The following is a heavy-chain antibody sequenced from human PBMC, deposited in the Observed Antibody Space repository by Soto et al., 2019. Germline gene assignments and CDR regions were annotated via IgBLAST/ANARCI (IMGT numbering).Heavy chain of an antibody. J-gene: IGHJ6*02. CDR3: ARDHLLSSGWYRYYYGMDV. CDR1: GFTFSSYA. D-gene: IGHD6-19*01. V-gene: IGHV3-30-3*01. CDR2: ISYDGSNK. Sequence: GGSLRLSCAASGFTFSSYAMHWVRQAPGKGLEWVAVISYDGSNKYYADSVKGRFTISRDNSKNTLYLQMNSLRAEDTAVYYCARDHLLSSGWYRYYYGMDVWGQGTTVTVSS.